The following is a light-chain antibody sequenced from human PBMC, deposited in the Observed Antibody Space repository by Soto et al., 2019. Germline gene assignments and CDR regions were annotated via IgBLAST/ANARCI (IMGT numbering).Light chain of an antibody. CDR2: DAS. V-gene: IGKV3-11*01. CDR3: QQRKT. J-gene: IGKJ1*01. CDR1: QSVSSN. Sequence: EIVMTPSPATLSVSPVERATLSCRASQSVSSNLAWYQQKPGQAPRLLIYDASNRATGIPARFSGSGSGTDFTLTISSLEPEDFAVYYCQQRKTFGQGTKVDIK.